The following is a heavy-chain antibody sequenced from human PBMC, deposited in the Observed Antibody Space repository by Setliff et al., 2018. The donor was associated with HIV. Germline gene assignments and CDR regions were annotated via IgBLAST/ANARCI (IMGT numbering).Heavy chain of an antibody. J-gene: IGHJ3*02. CDR3: ARGVTHPPPFGAFDI. V-gene: IGHV4-59*01. Sequence: SETLSLTCTVSGGSISTYYWSWIRQSPGKGLEWIGYIYYSGSTKYNPSLKSRLTISVDTSKNQFSRKLRSVTAADTAFYYCARGVTHPPPFGAFDIWGLGTLVTVSS. CDR1: GGSISTYY. D-gene: IGHD5-18*01. CDR2: IYYSGST.